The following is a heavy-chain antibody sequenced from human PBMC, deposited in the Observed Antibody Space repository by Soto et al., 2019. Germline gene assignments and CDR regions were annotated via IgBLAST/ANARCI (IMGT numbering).Heavy chain of an antibody. CDR2: TYYRSRWYN. CDR3: ATEFPYYVSSDSYLDS. CDR1: GDSVSGNSAA. V-gene: IGHV6-1*01. J-gene: IGHJ4*02. Sequence: SQTLSLTCAISGDSVSGNSAAWNWIRQSPSRGLEWLGRTYYRSRWYNDYAVSVKSRITVTPDTSKNQFSLHLNSVTPEDTAVYYCATEFPYYVSSDSYLDSWGQGALVTVYS. D-gene: IGHD3-16*01.